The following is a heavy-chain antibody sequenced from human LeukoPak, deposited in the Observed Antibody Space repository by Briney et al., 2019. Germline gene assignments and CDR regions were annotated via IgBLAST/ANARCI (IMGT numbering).Heavy chain of an antibody. CDR2: INPNSGGT. Sequence: ASVKVSCKASGYTFTGYYMHWVRQAPGQGLEWMGWINPNSGGTNYAQKFQGRVTMTRDTSISTAYMELSRLRSDDTAVYYCARDYDFWSGYFDLDYWGQGTLVTVSS. CDR3: ARDYDFWSGYFDLDY. V-gene: IGHV1-2*02. CDR1: GYTFTGYY. D-gene: IGHD3-3*01. J-gene: IGHJ4*02.